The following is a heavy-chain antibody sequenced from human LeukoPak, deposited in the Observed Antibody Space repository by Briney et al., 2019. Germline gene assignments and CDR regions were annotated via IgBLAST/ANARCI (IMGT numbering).Heavy chain of an antibody. J-gene: IGHJ5*02. CDR2: IYSGGST. V-gene: IGHV3-53*01. CDR1: GFTVSSNY. CDR3: ARGGGSYYVSWFDP. Sequence: GGSLRLSCAASGFTVSSNYMSWVRQAPGKGLEWVSVIYSGGSTYYADSVKGRFTISRDNSKNTLYLQMNSLRAEDTAVYYCARGGGSYYVSWFDPWGQGTLVTVSS. D-gene: IGHD1-26*01.